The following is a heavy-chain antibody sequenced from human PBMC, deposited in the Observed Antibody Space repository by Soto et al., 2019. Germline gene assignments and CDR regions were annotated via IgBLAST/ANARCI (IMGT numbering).Heavy chain of an antibody. CDR3: ARDGSGYRSRASPMDV. CDR2: IIPIFGTA. J-gene: IGHJ6*02. Sequence: QVQLVQSGAEVKKPGSSVKVSCKASGDTFSSYAISWVRQAPGQGLEWMGGIIPIFGTANYEQKFQARVTITADESTSTAYMELSSLRSEDTAVYYCARDGSGYRSRASPMDVWGQGTTVTVSS. CDR1: GDTFSSYA. D-gene: IGHD3-22*01. V-gene: IGHV1-69*01.